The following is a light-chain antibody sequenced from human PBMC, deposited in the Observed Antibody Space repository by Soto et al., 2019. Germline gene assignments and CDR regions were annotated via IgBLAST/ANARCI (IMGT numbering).Light chain of an antibody. Sequence: DIQMTQSPSTLPASVGDRGTITCRAIQSITHWLAWYQQKRGKAPTLLXYHASILESGVPSRFRGSGSGTEFTLTIGSLQPDDFATYYCQQYNSYSRTFGQGTKVDIK. CDR3: QQYNSYSRT. CDR2: HAS. CDR1: QSITHW. V-gene: IGKV1-5*01. J-gene: IGKJ1*01.